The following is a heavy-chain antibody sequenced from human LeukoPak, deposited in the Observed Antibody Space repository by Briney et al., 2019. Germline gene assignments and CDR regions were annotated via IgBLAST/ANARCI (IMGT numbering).Heavy chain of an antibody. CDR2: QDGSEK. CDR3: ARDENLYYGSSGLRY. J-gene: IGHJ4*02. Sequence: QDGSEKYYVDSVKGRFTISRDNAKNSLYLQMNSLRAEDTAVYYCARDENLYYGSSGLRYWGQGTLVTVSS. D-gene: IGHD3-22*01. V-gene: IGHV3-7*01.